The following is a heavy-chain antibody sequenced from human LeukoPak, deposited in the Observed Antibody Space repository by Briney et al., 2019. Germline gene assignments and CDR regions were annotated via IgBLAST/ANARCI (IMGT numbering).Heavy chain of an antibody. CDR2: IYSDSST. Sequence: PGGSLRLSCAASGFSVSDYYMNWVRQAPGKGLEWVSFIYSDSSTYYADSVKGRFTISRDNSKNTLYLQMNSLRVEDTAVYYCARDDVPVIWGQGTLVTASS. V-gene: IGHV3-53*01. CDR3: ARDDVPVI. CDR1: GFSVSDYY. D-gene: IGHD2/OR15-2a*01. J-gene: IGHJ4*02.